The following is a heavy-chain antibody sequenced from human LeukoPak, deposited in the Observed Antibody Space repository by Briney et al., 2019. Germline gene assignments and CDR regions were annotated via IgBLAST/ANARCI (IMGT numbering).Heavy chain of an antibody. V-gene: IGHV4-61*01. J-gene: IGHJ4*02. CDR2: IYHTGST. Sequence: PSETLSLTCTVSGGSISSSSYYWSRIRQPPGKGLEWFGYIYHTGSTNYNPSLKSRVTISVDTSKNQFSLRLSSVTAADTAVYYCAGGGDSGGYYYPMFDYWGQGTLVTVSS. D-gene: IGHD3-22*01. CDR1: GGSISSSSYY. CDR3: AGGGDSGGYYYPMFDY.